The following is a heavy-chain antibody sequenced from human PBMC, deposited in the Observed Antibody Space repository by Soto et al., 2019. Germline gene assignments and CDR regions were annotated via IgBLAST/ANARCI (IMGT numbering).Heavy chain of an antibody. V-gene: IGHV1-2*02. Sequence: ASVKVSCKASGFSFTGYYIHWLRQAPGQSLEWMGWINAHSGGTEYAQKFQGRVTLTRDTSIATAYLILTSLTSDDTALYYCAKDLTRQLAYWLDPWGQGTQVTVSS. CDR1: GFSFTGYY. D-gene: IGHD6-6*01. CDR3: AKDLTRQLAYWLDP. CDR2: INAHSGGT. J-gene: IGHJ5*02.